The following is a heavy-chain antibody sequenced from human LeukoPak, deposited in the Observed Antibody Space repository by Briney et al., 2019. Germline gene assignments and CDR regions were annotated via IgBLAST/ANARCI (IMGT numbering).Heavy chain of an antibody. V-gene: IGHV3-21*01. CDR2: ISSSSSYI. CDR1: GFTFSSHW. Sequence: GGSLRLSCAASGFTFSSHWVSWVRQAPGKGLGWVSSISSSSSYIYYADSVKGRFTISRDNAKNSMYLQMNSLRAEDTAVYYCARAIAAAGAFDYWGQGTLVTVSS. CDR3: ARAIAAAGAFDY. D-gene: IGHD6-13*01. J-gene: IGHJ4*02.